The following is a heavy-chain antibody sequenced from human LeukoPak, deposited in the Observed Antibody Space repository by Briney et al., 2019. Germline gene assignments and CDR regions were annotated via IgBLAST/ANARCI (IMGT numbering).Heavy chain of an antibody. D-gene: IGHD5-12*01. Sequence: PGGSLRLSCAASGFTFSSYGMSWVRQGPGKGLEWVSSISGSGGSTYYADSVKGRFTISRDNSKNTLYVYLQMNSLRAEDTAVYYCAKGEGYSGYDRHSDYWGQGTLVTVSS. CDR2: ISGSGGST. J-gene: IGHJ4*02. CDR1: GFTFSSYG. CDR3: AKGEGYSGYDRHSDY. V-gene: IGHV3-23*01.